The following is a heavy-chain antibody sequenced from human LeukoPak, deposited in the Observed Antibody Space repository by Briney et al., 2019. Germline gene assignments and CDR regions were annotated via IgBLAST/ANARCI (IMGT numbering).Heavy chain of an antibody. J-gene: IGHJ5*02. V-gene: IGHV1-69*02. CDR3: ARAPSDYYDSSGYGWFDP. Sequence: SVKVSCKASGGTFSSYTISWVRQAPGQGLEWMGRIIPILGIANYAQKFQGRVTITADRSTSTAYMELSSLRSEDTAVYYCARAPSDYYDSSGYGWFDPWGQGTLVTVSS. CDR2: IIPILGIA. CDR1: GGTFSSYT. D-gene: IGHD3-22*01.